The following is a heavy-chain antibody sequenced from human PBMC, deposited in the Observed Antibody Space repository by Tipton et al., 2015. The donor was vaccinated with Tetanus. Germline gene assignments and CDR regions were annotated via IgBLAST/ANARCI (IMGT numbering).Heavy chain of an antibody. CDR2: ISGRGGST. CDR3: AREWAGITKRDVGGF. CDR1: GFTFSSYA. J-gene: IGHJ1*01. D-gene: IGHD1-26*01. V-gene: IGHV3-23*01. Sequence: SLRLSCVASGFTFSSYAMNWVRQAPGKGLEWVSNISGRGGSTYYTDSVKGRFTISRDNSKNLVYLQMDSLRAEDTAIYYCAREWAGITKRDVGGFWGQGTLVTVSS.